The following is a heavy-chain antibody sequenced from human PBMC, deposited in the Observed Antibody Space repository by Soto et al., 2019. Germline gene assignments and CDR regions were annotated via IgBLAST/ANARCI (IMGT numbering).Heavy chain of an antibody. D-gene: IGHD3-9*01. J-gene: IGHJ6*02. V-gene: IGHV5-51*01. CDR2: IFPDDSAT. CDR3: ARSLSHDILTGNFRIYYNYAMDV. CDR1: AYTFTNYW. Sequence: GESLKISCKGSAYTFTNYWIGWVRQMPGKGLEWMGIIFPDDSATRYSPSFQGQVSMSVDKSISTAYLQWSSLKASDTAIYYCARSLSHDILTGNFRIYYNYAMDVWGQGTTVTASS.